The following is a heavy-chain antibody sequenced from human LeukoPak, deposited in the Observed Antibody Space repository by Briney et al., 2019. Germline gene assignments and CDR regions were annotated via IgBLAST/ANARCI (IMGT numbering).Heavy chain of an antibody. CDR1: GGSITSGGSY. Sequence: SETLSLTCTVSGGSITSGGSYWSWIRQPPGKGLEWIGYIYHSGSIYYTSSLKSRVTISVDRSKNQFSLKLSSVTAADTAVYYCAKATKVDNWNFDNWFDPWGQGTLVTVSS. J-gene: IGHJ5*02. D-gene: IGHD1-7*01. CDR3: AKATKVDNWNFDNWFDP. CDR2: IYHSGSI. V-gene: IGHV4-30-2*01.